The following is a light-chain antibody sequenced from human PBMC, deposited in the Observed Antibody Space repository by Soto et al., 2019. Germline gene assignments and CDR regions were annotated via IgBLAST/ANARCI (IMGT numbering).Light chain of an antibody. Sequence: EIVMTQSPATLSVSPGERATLSCRASQSVSSNLAWYQQKPGQAPRLLIYGASTRATGIPARFSGSGSGTEFTLIISSLQSEDFAVYYCQQYNNSLITFGQGTRLEIK. V-gene: IGKV3-15*01. CDR3: QQYNNSLIT. CDR1: QSVSSN. J-gene: IGKJ5*01. CDR2: GAS.